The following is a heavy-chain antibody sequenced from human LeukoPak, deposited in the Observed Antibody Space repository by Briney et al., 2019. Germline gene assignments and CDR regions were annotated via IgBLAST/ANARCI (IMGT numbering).Heavy chain of an antibody. V-gene: IGHV1-46*01. CDR2: INPSGGST. D-gene: IGHD4-17*01. CDR3: ARGYGDYDY. J-gene: IGHJ4*02. CDR1: GYTFTIFF. Sequence: GASVKVSCTASGYTFTIFFMHWVRQAPGQGLEWMGIINPSGGSTSYAQKFQGRVTITRDTSTSTVYMELSSLRSQDTAVYYCARGYGDYDYWGQGTLVTVSS.